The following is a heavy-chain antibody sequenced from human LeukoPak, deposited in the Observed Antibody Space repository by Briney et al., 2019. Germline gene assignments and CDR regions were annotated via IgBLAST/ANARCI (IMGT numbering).Heavy chain of an antibody. CDR1: GFTVSNNY. CDR2: IYSGGRI. D-gene: IGHD3-22*01. V-gene: IGHV3-66*01. J-gene: IGHJ4*02. CDR3: GGYSPYLDY. Sequence: GGSLRLSCAASGFTVSNNYMNWVRQAPGKGLEWVSVIYSGGRIYYADSVKGRFTISRDNSKNTLCLQMNSLRAEDTAVYYCGGYSPYLDYWGQGTLVTVSS.